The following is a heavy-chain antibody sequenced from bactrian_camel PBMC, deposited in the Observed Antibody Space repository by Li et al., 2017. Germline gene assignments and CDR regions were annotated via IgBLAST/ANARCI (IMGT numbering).Heavy chain of an antibody. CDR3: AAGSQLGSCDFRPPLVY. Sequence: DVQLVESGGGSVQAGGSLTLSCEVSGYQQRSYVMGWFRQAPGKEREGVAAIYTVGGGSTYYADSVRGRFTISKDNDENTVYLQMNDLNPQDTAMYYCAAGSQLGSCDFRPPLVYWGQGTQVTVS. CDR1: GYQQRSYV. CDR2: IYTVGGGST. J-gene: IGHJ4*01. V-gene: IGHV3S31*01. D-gene: IGHD6*01.